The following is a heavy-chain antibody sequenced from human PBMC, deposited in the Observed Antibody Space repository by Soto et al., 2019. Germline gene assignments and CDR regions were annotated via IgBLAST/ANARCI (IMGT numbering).Heavy chain of an antibody. Sequence: QVQLVESGGGVVQPGRSLRLSCAASGFTFNSYGMHWVRQAPGKGLEWVAVIWYDGSNKYYADSVKGRFTISRDNSKNTLYLQMNSLRAEDTAVYYCARETGSTMVRGQGYYYYGMDVWGQGTTVTVSS. V-gene: IGHV3-33*01. CDR1: GFTFNSYG. J-gene: IGHJ6*02. D-gene: IGHD3-10*01. CDR3: ARETGSTMVRGQGYYYYGMDV. CDR2: IWYDGSNK.